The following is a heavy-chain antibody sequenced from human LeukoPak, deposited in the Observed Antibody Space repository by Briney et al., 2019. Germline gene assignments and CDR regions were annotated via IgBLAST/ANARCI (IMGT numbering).Heavy chain of an antibody. CDR3: ARVGYYYDSSGYLFDY. D-gene: IGHD3-22*01. Sequence: GGSLRLSCAASGFTFSSYSMNWVRQAPGRGLEWVSSISSSSSYIYYADSVKGRFTISRDNAKNSLYLQMNSLRAEDTAVYYCARVGYYYDSSGYLFDYWGQGTLVTVSS. V-gene: IGHV3-21*01. CDR2: ISSSSSYI. CDR1: GFTFSSYS. J-gene: IGHJ4*02.